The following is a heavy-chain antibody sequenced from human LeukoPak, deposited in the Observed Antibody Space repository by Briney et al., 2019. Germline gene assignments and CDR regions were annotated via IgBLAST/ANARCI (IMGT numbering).Heavy chain of an antibody. J-gene: IGHJ4*02. CDR2: MNPNSGKT. CDR1: GYTFTSYD. D-gene: IGHD5-18*01. V-gene: IGHV1-8*01. CDR3: ARGVGGRAMDLDY. Sequence: ASVTVSCKASGYTFTSYDINWVRQPTAQGLEWMGWMNPNSGKTGYAHKFQDRVTMTRNTSISTAYMELGSLRSEDTAVYYCARGVGGRAMDLDYWGQGTLVTVSS.